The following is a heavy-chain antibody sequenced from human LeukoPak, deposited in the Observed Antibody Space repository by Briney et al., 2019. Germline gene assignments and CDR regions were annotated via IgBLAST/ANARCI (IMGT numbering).Heavy chain of an antibody. J-gene: IGHJ5*02. CDR3: AKDGGFIVVVPAASFDP. D-gene: IGHD2-2*01. CDR2: ISGSGGST. Sequence: GGSLRLSCAASGFTFSTYAMSWVRQAPGKGLEWVSAISGSGGSTYYADSVKGRFTISRDNSKNALYLQMNSLRAEDTAVYYCAKDGGFIVVVPAASFDPWGQGTLVTVSS. CDR1: GFTFSTYA. V-gene: IGHV3-23*01.